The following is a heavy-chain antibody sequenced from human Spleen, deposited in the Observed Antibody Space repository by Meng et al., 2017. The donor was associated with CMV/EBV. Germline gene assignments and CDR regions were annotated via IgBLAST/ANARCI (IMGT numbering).Heavy chain of an antibody. CDR2: LNPTDGAT. CDR3: AKDGALVVVATLNRVKYHGLDV. Sequence: ASVKVSCKASGYTFTTHYIHWVRQAPGQGLEWMGILNPTDGATSYAQKFQGRVTMTRDTSTTTVYMELSSLRSEDTAVYYCAKDGALVVVATLNRVKYHGLDVWGQGTTVTVSS. CDR1: GYTFTTHY. D-gene: IGHD5-12*01. V-gene: IGHV1-46*01. J-gene: IGHJ6*02.